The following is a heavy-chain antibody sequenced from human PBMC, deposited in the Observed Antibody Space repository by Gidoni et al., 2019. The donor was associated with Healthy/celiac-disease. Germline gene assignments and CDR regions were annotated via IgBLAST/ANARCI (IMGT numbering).Heavy chain of an antibody. V-gene: IGHV2-26*01. CDR3: ARSHPGWEFDL. D-gene: IGHD1-26*01. Sequence: QVTMKESGPVLVKPTETLTLTCTVSGFSLSNARMGVSWIRQPPGKALEWLAHIFSNDAKSYRTALKSRFTISKDTSKSQVVLTMTNMDPVDTATYYCARSHPGWEFDLWGRGTLVTVSS. CDR2: IFSNDAK. J-gene: IGHJ2*01. CDR1: GFSLSNARMG.